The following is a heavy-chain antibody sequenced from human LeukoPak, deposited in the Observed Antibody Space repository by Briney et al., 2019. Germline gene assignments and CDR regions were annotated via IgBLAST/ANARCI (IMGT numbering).Heavy chain of an antibody. CDR3: ARDYYWNAQLDAFDI. Sequence: GGSLRLSCAASGFTVSSNYMSWVRQAPGKGLEWVSVIYSGGSTYYADSVKGRFTISRDNSKNTLYLQMNSLRAEDTAVYYCARDYYWNAQLDAFDIWGQGTMVTVSS. CDR2: IYSGGST. CDR1: GFTVSSNY. J-gene: IGHJ3*02. D-gene: IGHD1-20*01. V-gene: IGHV3-53*01.